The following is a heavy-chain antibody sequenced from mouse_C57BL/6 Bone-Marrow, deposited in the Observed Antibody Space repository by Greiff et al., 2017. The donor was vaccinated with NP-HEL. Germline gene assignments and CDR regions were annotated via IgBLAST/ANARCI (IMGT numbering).Heavy chain of an antibody. V-gene: IGHV14-3*01. J-gene: IGHJ2*01. D-gene: IGHD2-5*01. Sequence: EVKLQQSVAELVRPGASVKLSCTASGFNIKNTYMHWVKQRPEQGLEWIGRIDPANGNTKYAPKFQGKATITADTSSNTAYLQLSSLTSEDTAIYYCARKDYSNYVEGVYFDYWGQGTTLTVSS. CDR2: IDPANGNT. CDR1: GFNIKNTY. CDR3: ARKDYSNYVEGVYFDY.